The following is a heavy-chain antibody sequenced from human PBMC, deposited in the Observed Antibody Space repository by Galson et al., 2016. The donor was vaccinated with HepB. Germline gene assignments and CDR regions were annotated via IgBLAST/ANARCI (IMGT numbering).Heavy chain of an antibody. J-gene: IGHJ3*02. CDR2: VNSDGSFT. CDR1: GFTFSSYW. D-gene: IGHD6-13*01. V-gene: IGHV3-74*01. Sequence: GSLRLSCAASGFTFSSYWMHWVRQAPGKGLVWVSRVNSDGSFTSYADSVKGRFTISRDNAKNTLYLQMNSLRAEDTAVYYCTRTGYRSKLDVFDIWGQGTMVTVSS. CDR3: TRTGYRSKLDVFDI.